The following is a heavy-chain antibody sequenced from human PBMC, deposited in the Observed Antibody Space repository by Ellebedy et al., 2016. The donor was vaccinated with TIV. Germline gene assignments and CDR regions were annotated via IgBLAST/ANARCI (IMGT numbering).Heavy chain of an antibody. CDR2: ISGSGGST. CDR3: ARDEGAMGVFDY. Sequence: GESLKISCVASGFIFSTYAMSWVRQAPGKGLEWVSVISGSGGSTYYADSVKGRFTISRDNSKNTLYLQMNSLRAEDTAVYYCARDEGAMGVFDYWGQGTLVTVSS. D-gene: IGHD1-26*01. V-gene: IGHV3-23*01. CDR1: GFIFSTYA. J-gene: IGHJ4*02.